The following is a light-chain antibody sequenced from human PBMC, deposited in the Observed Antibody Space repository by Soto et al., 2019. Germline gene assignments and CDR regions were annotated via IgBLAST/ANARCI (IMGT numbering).Light chain of an antibody. CDR2: EVT. CDR1: SSDVGRYDR. Sequence: QSALTQPPSVSGSPGQSVTISCAGTSSDVGRYDRVSWYQQSPGTAPKLIIYEVTNRPSGVPDRFSGSKSGNTASLTISGLQAEGEADFYCSSYTSSSRYIFGTGTKLTVL. J-gene: IGLJ1*01. V-gene: IGLV2-18*02. CDR3: SSYTSSSRYI.